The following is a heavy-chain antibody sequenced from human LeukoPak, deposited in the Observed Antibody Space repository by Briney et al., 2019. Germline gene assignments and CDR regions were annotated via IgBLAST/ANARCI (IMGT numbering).Heavy chain of an antibody. CDR1: GGSINSYY. V-gene: IGHV4-4*07. J-gene: IGHJ4*02. Sequence: AENLSLTCTVSGGSINSYYWSWIRQPAGKGLEWIGRIYSSGSTGYNPSLKSRVTMSLDTSKNQFSLNLSSVTAADTAVYYCARVDIRTAFFDYWGQGTLVTVSS. CDR3: ARVDIRTAFFDY. CDR2: IYSSGST. D-gene: IGHD5-12*01.